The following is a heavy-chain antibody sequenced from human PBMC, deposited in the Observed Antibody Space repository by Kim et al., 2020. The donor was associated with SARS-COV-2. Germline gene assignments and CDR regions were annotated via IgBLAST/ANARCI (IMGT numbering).Heavy chain of an antibody. CDR3: ARDRYYDILTGPIPVHYHYGMDV. CDR1: GYTFTSYA. CDR2: INTNTGNP. D-gene: IGHD3-9*01. Sequence: ASVKVSCKASGYTFTSYAMNWVRQAPGQGLEWMGWINTNTGNPTYAQGFTGRFVFSLDTSVSTAYLQISSLKAEDTAVYYCARDRYYDILTGPIPVHYHYGMDVWGQGTTVTVSS. V-gene: IGHV7-4-1*02. J-gene: IGHJ6*02.